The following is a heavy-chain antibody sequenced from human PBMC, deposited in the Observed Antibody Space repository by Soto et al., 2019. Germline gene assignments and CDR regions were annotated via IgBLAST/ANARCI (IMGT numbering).Heavy chain of an antibody. V-gene: IGHV1-18*01. D-gene: IGHD4-17*01. CDR3: ARDDYGSPRYFDL. CDR2: ISAYNGNT. J-gene: IGHJ2*01. CDR1: GYTFTTYG. Sequence: QVQLVQSGAEVEKPGASVKVSCKASGYTFTTYGVSWVRQAPGQGLEWMGWISAYNGNTNYAQTLQGRVTMTTDTSTNTAYMELRRLKFDDTAVYYCARDDYGSPRYFDLWGRGTLVTVSS.